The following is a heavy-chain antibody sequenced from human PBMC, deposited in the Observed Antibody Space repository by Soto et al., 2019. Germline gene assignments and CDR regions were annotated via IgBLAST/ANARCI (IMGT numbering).Heavy chain of an antibody. J-gene: IGHJ6*02. V-gene: IGHV5-51*01. CDR2: IYPGDSDT. Sequence: GESLKISCKGSGYSFTSYWIGWVRQMPGKGLEWMGIIYPGDSDTRYSPSFQGQVTISADKSISTAYLQWSSLKASDTAMYYCAREGPVVVVAATKGIYYYYGMDVWGQGTAVTVSS. CDR3: AREGPVVVVAATKGIYYYYGMDV. CDR1: GYSFTSYW. D-gene: IGHD2-15*01.